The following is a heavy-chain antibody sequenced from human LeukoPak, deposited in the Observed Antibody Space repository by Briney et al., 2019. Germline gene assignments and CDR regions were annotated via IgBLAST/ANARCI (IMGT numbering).Heavy chain of an antibody. CDR2: IRQDGSTM. D-gene: IGHD3-10*01. Sequence: GGSLRLSCAASGFTFSSYWMSWVRQAPGKGLEWVANIRQDGSTMSYVDSVRGRFTISRDNAKNSLYLQMSSLGADDTAVYYCVRDPGFGANDYWGQGTLVTVSS. CDR1: GFTFSSYW. J-gene: IGHJ4*02. V-gene: IGHV3-7*01. CDR3: VRDPGFGANDY.